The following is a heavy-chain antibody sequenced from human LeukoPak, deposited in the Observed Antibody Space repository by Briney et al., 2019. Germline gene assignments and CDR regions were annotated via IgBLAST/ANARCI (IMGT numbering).Heavy chain of an antibody. V-gene: IGHV3-7*01. CDR2: IKQDGSEK. D-gene: IGHD2-15*01. Sequence: GGSLRLSCAAFGFTFSSYWMSWVRQAPGKGLEWVANIKQDGSEKYYVDSVKGRFTIPRDNAKNSLYLQMNSLRAEDTAVYYCARVGSDIGYCSGGSCYFDYWGQGTLVTVSS. CDR1: GFTFSSYW. J-gene: IGHJ4*02. CDR3: ARVGSDIGYCSGGSCYFDY.